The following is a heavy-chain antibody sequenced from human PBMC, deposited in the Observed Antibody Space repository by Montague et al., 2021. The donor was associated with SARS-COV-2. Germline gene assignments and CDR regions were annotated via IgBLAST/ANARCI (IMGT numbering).Heavy chain of an antibody. Sequence: SLRLSCAASGFTFSSYWMSWVRQAPGKGLEWGANIKQDGSEKYYVDSVKGRFTISRDNAKNSLYLQMNSLRAEDTAVYYCARESGDTAMVGGMDVWGQGTTVTVSS. CDR1: GFTFSSYW. J-gene: IGHJ6*02. D-gene: IGHD5-18*01. CDR3: ARESGDTAMVGGMDV. V-gene: IGHV3-7*03. CDR2: IKQDGSEK.